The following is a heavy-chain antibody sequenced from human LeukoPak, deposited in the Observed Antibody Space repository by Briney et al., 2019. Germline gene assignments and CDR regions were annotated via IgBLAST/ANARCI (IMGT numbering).Heavy chain of an antibody. CDR1: GFSFSSQA. D-gene: IGHD3-22*01. J-gene: IGHJ4*02. V-gene: IGHV3-23*01. CDR3: AKEASDGSGYDLDY. CDR2: NSGSGATT. Sequence: GGSLRLSCAASGFSFSSQAMSWVRQAPGKGLEWVSANSGSGATTYYADSAKGRFTISRDHSKNTLVLQLNRLRAEDTATYYCAKEASDGSGYDLDYWGQGTLDIVSS.